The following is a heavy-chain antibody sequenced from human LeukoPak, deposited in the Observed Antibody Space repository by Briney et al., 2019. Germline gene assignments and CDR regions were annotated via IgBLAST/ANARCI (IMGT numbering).Heavy chain of an antibody. CDR1: GGSIGNYY. D-gene: IGHD3-10*01. Sequence: PSETLSLTCTVSGGSIGNYYWTWIRQPPGKGLEWIGYIYYSGSTNYNPSLRSRVTISLDTSKNQFSLKLTSLTAADTAVYYCARARITMVRGANSVMTNFDYWGQGTLVTVSS. J-gene: IGHJ4*02. V-gene: IGHV4-59*01. CDR3: ARARITMVRGANSVMTNFDY. CDR2: IYYSGST.